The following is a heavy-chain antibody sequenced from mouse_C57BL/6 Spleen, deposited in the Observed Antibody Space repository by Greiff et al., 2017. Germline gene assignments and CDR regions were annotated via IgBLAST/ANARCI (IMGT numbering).Heavy chain of an antibody. CDR1: GYTFTSYW. CDR2: INPSSSYT. V-gene: IGHV1-7*01. D-gene: IGHD2-3*01. J-gene: IGHJ3*01. Sequence: QVQLKEPGAELAKPGASVKLSCKASGYTFTSYWMHWVKQRPGQGLEWIGYINPSSSYTKYNQKFKDKATLTADKSSSTAYMQLSSLTYEDSAVYDCARSGDGGYYEAYWGQGTLVTVSA. CDR3: ARSGDGGYYEAY.